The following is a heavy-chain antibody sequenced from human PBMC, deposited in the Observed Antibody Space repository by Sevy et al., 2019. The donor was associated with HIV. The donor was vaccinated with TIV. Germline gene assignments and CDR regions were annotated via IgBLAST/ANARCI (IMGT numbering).Heavy chain of an antibody. V-gene: IGHV4-39*02. D-gene: IGHD3-3*01. Sequence: SETLFLTCTVSGGSISSSSYYWGWIRQPPGKGLEWIGSIYYSGSTYYNPSLKSRVTISVDTSKNQFSLKLSSVTAADTAVYYCARETPYYDFWSGYYPPGTNWFDPWGQGTLVTVSS. CDR1: GGSISSSSYY. CDR2: IYYSGST. CDR3: ARETPYYDFWSGYYPPGTNWFDP. J-gene: IGHJ5*02.